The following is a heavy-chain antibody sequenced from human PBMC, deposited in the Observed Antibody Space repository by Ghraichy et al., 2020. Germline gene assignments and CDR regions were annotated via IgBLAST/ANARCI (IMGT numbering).Heavy chain of an antibody. CDR1: GYTFTSYG. CDR2: ISAYNGNT. Sequence: ASVKVSCKASGYTFTSYGISWVRQAPGQGLEWMGWISAYNGNTNYAQKLQGRVTMTTDTSTSTAYMELRSLRSDDTAVYYCARDLVYRMITVTRAAEGWFDPWGQRTLVTVSS. J-gene: IGHJ5*02. CDR3: ARDLVYRMITVTRAAEGWFDP. V-gene: IGHV1-18*01. D-gene: IGHD4-17*01.